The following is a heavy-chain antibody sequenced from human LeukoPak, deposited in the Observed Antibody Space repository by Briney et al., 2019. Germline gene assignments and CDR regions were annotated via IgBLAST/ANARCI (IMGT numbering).Heavy chain of an antibody. D-gene: IGHD1-26*01. J-gene: IGHJ3*02. CDR1: GGSISNYY. CDR2: IYYSGTT. Sequence: SETLSLTCTVSGGSISNYYWSWIRQPPGKGLEWIGYIYYSGTTNYNPSLKSRVTISVDTSKNQFSLKLSSVTAADTAVYYCARTAPLKSYSGSPRRPFDIWGQGTMVTVSS. V-gene: IGHV4-59*08. CDR3: ARTAPLKSYSGSPRRPFDI.